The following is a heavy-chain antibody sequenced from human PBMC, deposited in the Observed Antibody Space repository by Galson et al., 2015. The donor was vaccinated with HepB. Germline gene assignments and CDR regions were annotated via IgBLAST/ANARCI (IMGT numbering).Heavy chain of an antibody. CDR1: GGTFSSYA. CDR2: IIPNLGIA. Sequence: SVKVSCKASGGTFSSYAISWVRQAPGQGLEWMGRIIPNLGIANYAQKFQGRVTITADKSTSTAYMELSSLRSEDTAVYYCASTVDYDYVDYWGQGTLVTVSS. D-gene: IGHD4-17*01. J-gene: IGHJ4*02. CDR3: ASTVDYDYVDY. V-gene: IGHV1-69*04.